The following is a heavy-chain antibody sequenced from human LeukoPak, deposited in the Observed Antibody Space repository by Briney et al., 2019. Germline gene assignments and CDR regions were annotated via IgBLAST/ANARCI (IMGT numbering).Heavy chain of an antibody. D-gene: IGHD5-18*01. V-gene: IGHV3-30*02. CDR2: IRYDGSNK. CDR3: AKDQKRGYSYGYLFYYYYMGV. CDR1: GFTFSSYG. Sequence: PGGSLRLSCAASGFTFSSYGMHWVRLAPGKGLEWVAFIRYDGSNKYYADSVKGRFTISRDNSKNTLYLQMNSLRAEDTAVYYCAKDQKRGYSYGYLFYYYYMGVWGKGTTVTISS. J-gene: IGHJ6*03.